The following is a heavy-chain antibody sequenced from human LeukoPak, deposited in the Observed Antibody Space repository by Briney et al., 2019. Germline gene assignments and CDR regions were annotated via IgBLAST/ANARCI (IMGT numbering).Heavy chain of an antibody. J-gene: IGHJ4*02. V-gene: IGHV4-34*01. CDR3: ARVGAYCSGGSCYRPFDY. CDR1: GGSFSGYY. CDR2: INHSGST. Sequence: SETLSLTCAVYGGSFSGYYCSWIRQPPGKGLEWIGEINHSGSTNYNPSLKSRVTISVDTSKNQFSLKLSSVTAADTAVYYCARVGAYCSGGSCYRPFDYWGEGNLVTVSS. D-gene: IGHD2-15*01.